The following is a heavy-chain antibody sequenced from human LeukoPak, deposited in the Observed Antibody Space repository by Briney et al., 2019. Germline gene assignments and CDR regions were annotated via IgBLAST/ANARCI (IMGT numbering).Heavy chain of an antibody. D-gene: IGHD3-22*01. V-gene: IGHV3-30*02. J-gene: IGHJ4*02. CDR2: IRSDGSNK. CDR3: ARDGGNDYYDSSGKVDY. CDR1: GFSFSSYG. Sequence: GGSLRLSCAGSGFSFSSYGMHWVRQAPGKGLEWMAFIRSDGSNKYYADSVKGRFTISRDNSKNTLYLQMNSLRAEDTAVYYCARDGGNDYYDSSGKVDYWGQGTLVTVSS.